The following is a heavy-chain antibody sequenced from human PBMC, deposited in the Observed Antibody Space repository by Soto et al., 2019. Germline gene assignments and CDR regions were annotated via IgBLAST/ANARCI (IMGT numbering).Heavy chain of an antibody. CDR3: ARSSGGNFGIIIEGSNWFDP. CDR2: INPHGGST. J-gene: IGHJ5*02. D-gene: IGHD3-3*01. V-gene: IGHV1-46*01. CDR1: GDTFTSYY. Sequence: ASVKVSCKAPGDTFTSYYLNWVRQAPGQGLEWMGVINPHGGSTKYAQKFQGRVTMTRDTSRRPVYMELRSLRSDDTAIYYCARSSGGNFGIIIEGSNWFDPWGQGTLVTVSS.